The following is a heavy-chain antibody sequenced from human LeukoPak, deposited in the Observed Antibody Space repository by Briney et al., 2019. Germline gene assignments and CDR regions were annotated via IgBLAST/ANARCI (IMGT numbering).Heavy chain of an antibody. V-gene: IGHV5-51*01. Sequence: GESLKISCKGSGYSFTSYWIGWVRQMPGKGLEWMGIIYPGDSDTRYSPSFQGQVTISADKSISTAYLQWSSLKASDTAMYYCARTYGDPGGDYYYYYYMDVWGKGTTVTVSS. CDR3: ARTYGDPGGDYYYYYYMDV. CDR2: IYPGDSDT. J-gene: IGHJ6*03. CDR1: GYSFTSYW. D-gene: IGHD4-17*01.